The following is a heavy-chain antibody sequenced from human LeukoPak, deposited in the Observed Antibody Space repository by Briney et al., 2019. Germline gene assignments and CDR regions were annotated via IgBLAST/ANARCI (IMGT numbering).Heavy chain of an antibody. V-gene: IGHV3-7*01. D-gene: IGHD3-16*01. J-gene: IGHJ4*02. CDR3: ARGGKLHPQSPY. CDR1: GFTFITYW. CDR2: INQEGREK. Sequence: GGSLRLSCAASGFTFITYWMSWVRQAPGKGLEWVANINQEGREKYYVDSVKGRFTISRDNGKNSVYLQMNSLGAEDTGVYYCARGGKLHPQSPYWGQGTLVTVSS.